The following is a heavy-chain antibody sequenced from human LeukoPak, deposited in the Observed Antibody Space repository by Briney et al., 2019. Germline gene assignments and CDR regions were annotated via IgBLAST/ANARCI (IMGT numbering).Heavy chain of an antibody. D-gene: IGHD6-13*01. CDR1: GGTFSSYA. J-gene: IGHJ4*02. Sequence: ASVKVSCXASGGTFSSYAISWVRQAPGQGLGWMGGIIPIFGKANYAQKFQGRVTITTDESTSTAYMELSSLRSEDTAVYYCARLAAAGFGYFDYWGQGTLVTVSS. V-gene: IGHV1-69*05. CDR3: ARLAAAGFGYFDY. CDR2: IIPIFGKA.